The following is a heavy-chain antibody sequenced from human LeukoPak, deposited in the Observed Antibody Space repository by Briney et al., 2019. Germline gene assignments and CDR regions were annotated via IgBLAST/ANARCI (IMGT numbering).Heavy chain of an antibody. D-gene: IGHD3-10*01. Sequence: GGSLRLSCAASGFTFSSYSMNWVRQAPGKGLEWVSSISSSSSYIYYADSVKGRFTISRDNAKNSLYLQMNSLRAEDTAVYYCARAGEGVITTYFDYWGQGTLVAVSS. CDR1: GFTFSSYS. V-gene: IGHV3-21*01. J-gene: IGHJ4*02. CDR2: ISSSSSYI. CDR3: ARAGEGVITTYFDY.